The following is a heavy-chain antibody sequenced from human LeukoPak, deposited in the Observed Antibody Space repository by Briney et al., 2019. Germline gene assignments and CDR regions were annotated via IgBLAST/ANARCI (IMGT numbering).Heavy chain of an antibody. J-gene: IGHJ4*02. Sequence: GGSLRLSCAASGFTFSTYALHWVRQAPGKGLEWVAVISYDGSYKYYADSVKGRFTISRDNSKNTLYLQMNSLRAEDTAVYYCAKDRDGYFDYWGQGTLVTVSS. CDR3: AKDRDGYFDY. CDR1: GFTFSTYA. V-gene: IGHV3-30*04. CDR2: ISYDGSYK.